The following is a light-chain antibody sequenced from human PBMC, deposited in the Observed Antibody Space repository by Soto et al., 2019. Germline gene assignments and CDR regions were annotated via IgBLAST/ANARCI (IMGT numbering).Light chain of an antibody. V-gene: IGKV3-11*01. CDR2: DAS. Sequence: DSVGTKYTAPVSLYPGERSTLSCRGSQSVSLSLAWYQQKPGQAPRLLIYDASKRASGFPARFSGSGSGTDFTLTICSLEPESWPVYYCQVPIGWPWWTFGQGTKVDIK. J-gene: IGKJ1*01. CDR3: QVPIGWPWWT. CDR1: QSVSLS.